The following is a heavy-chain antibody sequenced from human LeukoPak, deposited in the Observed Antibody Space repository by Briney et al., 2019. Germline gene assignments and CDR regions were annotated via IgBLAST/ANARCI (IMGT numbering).Heavy chain of an antibody. CDR2: IPYDGSNK. Sequence: GGSLRLSCAASGFTFSSYGMHWVRQAPGKGLEWVAVIPYDGSNKYNAGSVKGRFTISRDNSKNTLYLQMNSLRAEDTAVYYCARDPRYNWNDVDYYYGMDVWGQGTTVTVSS. D-gene: IGHD1-20*01. CDR1: GFTFSSYG. V-gene: IGHV3-30*03. CDR3: ARDPRYNWNDVDYYYGMDV. J-gene: IGHJ6*02.